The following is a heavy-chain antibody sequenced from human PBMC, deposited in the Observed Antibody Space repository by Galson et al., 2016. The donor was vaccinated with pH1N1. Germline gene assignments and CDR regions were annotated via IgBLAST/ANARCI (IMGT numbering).Heavy chain of an antibody. Sequence: SETRSLTCAVTGYSISSGYSWGWIRQPQGKGLEWIGSIYHSGSTYYNPSLKSRVTISADTSKNQVSLKLRSVTAADTAVYYCATYRGSVVDAFEIWGQGTMVTVSS. CDR1: GYSISSGYS. CDR3: ATYRGSVVDAFEI. D-gene: IGHD4-23*01. J-gene: IGHJ3*02. V-gene: IGHV4-38-2*01. CDR2: IYHSGST.